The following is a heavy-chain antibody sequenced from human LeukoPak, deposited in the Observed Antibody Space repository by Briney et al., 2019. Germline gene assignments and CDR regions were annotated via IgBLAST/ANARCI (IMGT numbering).Heavy chain of an antibody. V-gene: IGHV1-18*04. CDR3: ARKYSGYDSNWFDP. CDR1: GYTFTNYH. J-gene: IGHJ5*02. D-gene: IGHD5-12*01. Sequence: ASVTVSCKASGYTFTNYHISWVRQAPGQGLGWRGWISAYNDNTNYTQKVQGRVTITTDTSTSTAYMELRSLRSDDTAVYYCARKYSGYDSNWFDPWGQGTLVSVSS. CDR2: ISAYNDNT.